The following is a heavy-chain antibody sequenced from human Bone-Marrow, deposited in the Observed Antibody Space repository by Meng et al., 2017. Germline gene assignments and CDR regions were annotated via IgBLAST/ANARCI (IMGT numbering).Heavy chain of an antibody. CDR2: IYYSGST. Sequence: QVQLQESDPGLVKPSQTLSLTCTVSGASISNADYYWSWIRQPPGKGLEWIGYIYYSGSTYYNPSLGSRVVISVDTSKNQFSLKLRFVTAADTAVYYCAREGRSHQVGVSVYWGQGNLVTVSS. V-gene: IGHV4-30-4*08. D-gene: IGHD2-21*01. CDR3: AREGRSHQVGVSVY. J-gene: IGHJ4*02. CDR1: GASISNADYY.